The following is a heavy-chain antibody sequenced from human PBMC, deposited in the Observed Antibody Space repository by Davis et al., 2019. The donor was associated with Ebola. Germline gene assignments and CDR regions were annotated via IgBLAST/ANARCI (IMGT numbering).Heavy chain of an antibody. D-gene: IGHD3-16*01. CDR2: IYYSGST. J-gene: IGHJ4*02. V-gene: IGHV4-59*01. Sequence: MPGGSLRLSCAVYGGSFSSYYWSWIRQPPGKGLEWIGYIYYSGSTNYNPSLKSRVTISVDTSKNQFSLKLSSVTAADTAVYYCARGFGATFNYWGQGTLVTVSS. CDR1: GGSFSSYY. CDR3: ARGFGATFNY.